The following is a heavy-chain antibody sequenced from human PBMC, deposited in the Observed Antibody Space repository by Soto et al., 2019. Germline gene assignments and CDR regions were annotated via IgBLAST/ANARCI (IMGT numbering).Heavy chain of an antibody. Sequence: ASVKVSCKASGYTFTSYDINWVRQATGQGLEWTGWMNPNSGNTGHAQKFQGRVTMTRNTSISTVYMELSSLRSEDTAVYYCARDDSGFSGSHYIDYFNYWGQGALVTVSS. CDR3: ARDDSGFSGSHYIDYFNY. CDR2: MNPNSGNT. J-gene: IGHJ4*02. V-gene: IGHV1-8*02. CDR1: GYTFTSYD. D-gene: IGHD1-26*01.